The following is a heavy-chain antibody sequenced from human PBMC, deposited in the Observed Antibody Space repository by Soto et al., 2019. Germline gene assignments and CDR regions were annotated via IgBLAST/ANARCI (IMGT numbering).Heavy chain of an antibody. V-gene: IGHV2-5*02. J-gene: IGHJ4*02. CDR3: AHRKKTVIVATYFDY. CDR2: IYWDDDK. Sequence: QITLRESGPALVKPTQTLTLTCTFSGFSLTTSGEGVGWIRQPPGKAPEWLALIYWDDDKRYSPSLENRLTISGDTFRSPVVLTMTNMDPGDTATYYCAHRKKTVIVATYFDYWGQGTLVTVSS. D-gene: IGHD1-1*01. CDR1: GFSLTTSGEG.